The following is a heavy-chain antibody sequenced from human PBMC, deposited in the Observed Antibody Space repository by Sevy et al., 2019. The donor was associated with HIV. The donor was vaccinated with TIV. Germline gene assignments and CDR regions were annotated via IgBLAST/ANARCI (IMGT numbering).Heavy chain of an antibody. V-gene: IGHV1-2*02. CDR3: ARGVYYYDSSGYYWP. D-gene: IGHD3-22*01. CDR2: INPNSGGT. Sequence: ASVKVSCKASGYTFTGYYMHWVRQAPGQGLEWMGWINPNSGGTNYAQKFQGRVTMTRDTSISTAYMELSRLRSDDTAVYYCARGVYYYDSSGYYWPWGQGTLVTVSS. CDR1: GYTFTGYY. J-gene: IGHJ5*02.